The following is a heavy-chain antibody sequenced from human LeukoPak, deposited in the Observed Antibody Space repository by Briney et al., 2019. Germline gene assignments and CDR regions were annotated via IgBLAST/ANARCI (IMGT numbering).Heavy chain of an antibody. Sequence: SETLSLTCTVSGDSISSYYWSWIRQPPGKGLEWIGYIYYSGSTNYNPSLKSRVTISVDTSKNQFSLKLSSVTAADTAVYYCARRPTSSSSFDYWGQGTLVTVSS. CDR2: IYYSGST. CDR1: GDSISSYY. J-gene: IGHJ4*02. V-gene: IGHV4-59*08. CDR3: ARRPTSSSSFDY. D-gene: IGHD6-13*01.